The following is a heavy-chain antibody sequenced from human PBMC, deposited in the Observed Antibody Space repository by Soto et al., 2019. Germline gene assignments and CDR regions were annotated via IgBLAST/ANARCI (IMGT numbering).Heavy chain of an antibody. V-gene: IGHV5-51*01. Sequence: PGESLKISCKGSGYRFINYWIGWVRQMPGKGLEWMGIIYPGDSDTRYSPSFQGQVTISADKSISTAYLQWSSLKASDTAMYYCVRSDYYDTGGPYFDYWGQGTLVTVSS. CDR1: GYRFINYW. CDR3: VRSDYYDTGGPYFDY. D-gene: IGHD3-22*01. CDR2: IYPGDSDT. J-gene: IGHJ4*02.